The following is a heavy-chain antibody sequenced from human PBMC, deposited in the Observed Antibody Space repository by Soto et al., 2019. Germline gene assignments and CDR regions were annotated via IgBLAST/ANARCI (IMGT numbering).Heavy chain of an antibody. CDR2: IDPSDSYT. CDR1: GYSFTSYW. Sequence: PGESLKLSCKGSGYSFTSYWISWVRQLPGKGLEWLGRIDPSDSYTNYSPSFQGHVTISADKSISTAYLQWSSLKASDTAMYYCARLRYYYDSSGYVTYQPPDAFDIWGQGTMVTVSS. CDR3: ARLRYYYDSSGYVTYQPPDAFDI. D-gene: IGHD3-22*01. V-gene: IGHV5-10-1*01. J-gene: IGHJ3*02.